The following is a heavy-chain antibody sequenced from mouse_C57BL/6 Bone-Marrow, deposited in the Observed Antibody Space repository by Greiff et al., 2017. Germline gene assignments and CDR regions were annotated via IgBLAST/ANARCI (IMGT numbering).Heavy chain of an antibody. Sequence: VQLQQSGAELVKPGASVTLSCKASGYTFTSYCMHWVKQRPGQGLEWIGMIHPNSGSTNYNEQFKSKATLTVDKSSSTAYMQLSSLTSEDSAVYYCARGWLPWFAYWGQGTLVTVSA. D-gene: IGHD2-3*01. CDR3: ARGWLPWFAY. CDR2: IHPNSGST. CDR1: GYTFTSYC. J-gene: IGHJ3*01. V-gene: IGHV1-64*01.